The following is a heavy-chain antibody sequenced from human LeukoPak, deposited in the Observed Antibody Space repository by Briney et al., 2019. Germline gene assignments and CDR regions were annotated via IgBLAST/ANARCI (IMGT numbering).Heavy chain of an antibody. V-gene: IGHV1-18*01. D-gene: IGHD6-25*01. CDR1: GYTFTSYG. J-gene: IGHJ5*02. CDR2: ISAYNGNT. Sequence: ASVKVSCTASGYTFTSYGISWVRQAPGQGLEWMGWISAYNGNTNYAQNLQGRVTMTTDTSTSIAYMELRSLGSDDTAVYYCARFSIAANWFDPWGQGTLVTVSS. CDR3: ARFSIAANWFDP.